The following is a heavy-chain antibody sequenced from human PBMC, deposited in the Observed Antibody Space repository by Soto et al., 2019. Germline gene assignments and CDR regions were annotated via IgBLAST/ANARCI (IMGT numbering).Heavy chain of an antibody. J-gene: IGHJ6*02. V-gene: IGHV3-21*06. Sequence: PGGSLRVSCAASEFTFSSYSMNWVRQAPGKGLEWVSSISSGSSYIYYADSVKGRFTISRDNAKNSLYLQMNSLRAEDTAVYYCARSSGGSGKLWNYYGMDVWGQGTTVTVSS. D-gene: IGHD3-10*01. CDR3: ARSSGGSGKLWNYYGMDV. CDR1: EFTFSSYS. CDR2: ISSGSSYI.